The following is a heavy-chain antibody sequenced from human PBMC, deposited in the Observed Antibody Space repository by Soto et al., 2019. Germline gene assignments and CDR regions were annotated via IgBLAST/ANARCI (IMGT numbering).Heavy chain of an antibody. CDR2: ISGSGGTT. Sequence: EVQLLESGGGLVQPGRSLSLSCAASGFTFSNYAMSWVRQAPGQGLDWVSAISGSGGTTYYAASVKGRFTISRDNSKNTLFLQMNSLRAEDASVYYCTKFFVETGSNSGWPWSFKYWGQGTLVTVSS. CDR3: TKFFVETGSNSGWPWSFKY. V-gene: IGHV3-23*01. CDR1: GFTFSNYA. D-gene: IGHD6-25*01. J-gene: IGHJ4*02.